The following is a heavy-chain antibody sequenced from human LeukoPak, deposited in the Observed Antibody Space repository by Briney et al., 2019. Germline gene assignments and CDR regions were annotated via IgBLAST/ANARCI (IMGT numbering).Heavy chain of an antibody. CDR1: GFTFRSYA. V-gene: IGHV3-30*15. CDR2: ISYDGSNK. CDR3: ARDYDIHEYYFDY. D-gene: IGHD3-16*01. Sequence: GGSLRLSCAASGFTFRSYAMHWVRQAPGKGLEWVAVISYDGSNKYYADSVKGRFTISRDNSMNTLYLQMSSLRAEDTAVYYCARDYDIHEYYFDYWGQGTLVTVSS. J-gene: IGHJ4*02.